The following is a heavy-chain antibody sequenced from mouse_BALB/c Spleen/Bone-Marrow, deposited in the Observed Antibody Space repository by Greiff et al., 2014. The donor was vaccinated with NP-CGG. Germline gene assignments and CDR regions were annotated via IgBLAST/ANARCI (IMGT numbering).Heavy chain of an antibody. D-gene: IGHD2-3*01. CDR1: GFTFGSSG. CDR2: INSNGGRT. Sequence: DVQLVESGGGLVQPGGSLKLSCAASGFTFGSSGMSWVRQTPDKRLELVATINSNGGRTYYPDSVKGRFTISRDNAKNTLCLQMSSLKSEDTAMYYCAREGGWFYYAMDYWGQGTSVTVSS. V-gene: IGHV5-6-3*01. J-gene: IGHJ4*01. CDR3: AREGGWFYYAMDY.